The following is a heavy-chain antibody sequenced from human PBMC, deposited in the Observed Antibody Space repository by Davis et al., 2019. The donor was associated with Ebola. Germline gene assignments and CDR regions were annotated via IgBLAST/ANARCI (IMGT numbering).Heavy chain of an antibody. Sequence: SGPTLVKPTQTLTLTCTFSGFSLSTSGMCVCWIRQPPGKALEWLAFIDWDDDKYYSTSLKTRLTISKDTSKNQVVLTMTNMDPVDTATYYCARIKAPIFGVVITDYFYMDVWGKGTTVTVSS. J-gene: IGHJ6*03. CDR3: ARIKAPIFGVVITDYFYMDV. CDR1: GFSLSTSGMC. D-gene: IGHD3-3*01. CDR2: IDWDDDK. V-gene: IGHV2-70*01.